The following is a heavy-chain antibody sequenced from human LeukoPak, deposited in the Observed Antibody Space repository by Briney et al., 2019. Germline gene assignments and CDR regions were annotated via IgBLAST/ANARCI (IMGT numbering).Heavy chain of an antibody. J-gene: IGHJ5*02. CDR1: GFTFSSYA. CDR2: ISYDGSNK. D-gene: IGHD2-2*01. V-gene: IGHV3-30-3*01. CDR3: ARSAYHWSWFDP. Sequence: GRSLRLSCAASGFTFSSYAVHWVRQAPGKGLEWVAVISYDGSNKYYADSVKGRFTISRDNSKNTLYLQMNSLRAEDTAVYYCARSAYHWSWFDPWGQGTLVTVSS.